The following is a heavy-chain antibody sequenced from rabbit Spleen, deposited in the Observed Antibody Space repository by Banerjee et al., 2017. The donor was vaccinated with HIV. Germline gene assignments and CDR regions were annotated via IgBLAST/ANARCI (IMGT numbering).Heavy chain of an antibody. CDR2: IYADRSGST. CDR1: GFSFSSSYY. D-gene: IGHD5-1*01. Sequence: EESGGDLVKPGASLTLTCTASGFSFSSSYYSCWVRQAPGKGLECIACIYADRSGSTYYANWAKGRFTISKTSSTTVTLQMTSLTVADTATYFCARAGEGGDGYLNLWGQGTLVTVS. J-gene: IGHJ4*01. V-gene: IGHV1S40*01. CDR3: ARAGEGGDGYLNL.